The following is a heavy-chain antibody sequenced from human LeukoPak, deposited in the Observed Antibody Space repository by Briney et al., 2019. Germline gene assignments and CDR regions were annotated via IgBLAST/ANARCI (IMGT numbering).Heavy chain of an antibody. V-gene: IGHV4-34*01. Sequence: SETLSLTCAVYGGSFSGYYWSWIRQPPGKGLEWIGEINHSGSTNYNPSLKSRVTISVDTSKNQFSLKLSSVTAADTAVYYCAGGLAALRYFQHWGQGTLVTVSS. CDR1: GGSFSGYY. D-gene: IGHD6-6*01. CDR3: AGGLAALRYFQH. CDR2: INHSGST. J-gene: IGHJ1*01.